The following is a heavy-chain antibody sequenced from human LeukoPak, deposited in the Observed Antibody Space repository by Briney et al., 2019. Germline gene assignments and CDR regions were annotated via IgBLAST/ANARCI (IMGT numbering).Heavy chain of an antibody. Sequence: PSETLSLTCAVYGGSFSDYYWSWIRQPPGKGLEWIGDINHSGNTNYNPSLKSRVTISLDTFKNQFSLKLTSVTAADTAVFYCARLDIGDSGNPNWFDPWGQGTLVTVSS. J-gene: IGHJ5*02. CDR1: GGSFSDYY. D-gene: IGHD5-12*01. CDR2: INHSGNT. V-gene: IGHV4-34*01. CDR3: ARLDIGDSGNPNWFDP.